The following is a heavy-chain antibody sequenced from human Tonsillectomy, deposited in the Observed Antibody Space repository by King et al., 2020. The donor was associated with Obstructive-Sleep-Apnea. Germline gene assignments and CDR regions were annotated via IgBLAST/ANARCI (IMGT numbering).Heavy chain of an antibody. CDR3: ARKGSLYYYDSSGYLPLYYYGMDV. CDR2: INHSGST. V-gene: IGHV4-34*01. J-gene: IGHJ6*02. D-gene: IGHD3-22*01. Sequence: QVQLQQWGAGLLKPSETLSLTCAVYGGSFSGYYWSWIRQPPGKGLEWIGEINHSGSTNYNPSLKSRVTISVDTPKNQFSLKLSSVTAADTAVYYCARKGSLYYYDSSGYLPLYYYGMDVWGQGTTVTVSS. CDR1: GGSFSGYY.